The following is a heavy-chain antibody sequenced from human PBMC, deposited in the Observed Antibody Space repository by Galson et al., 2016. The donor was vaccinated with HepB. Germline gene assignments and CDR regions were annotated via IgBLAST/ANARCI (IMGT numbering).Heavy chain of an antibody. CDR1: GFTFSSFA. V-gene: IGHV3-23*01. CDR2: IGSRGGGT. Sequence: SLRLSCAASGFTFSSFAMSWVRQAPGKGLEWVSSIGSRGGGTYYADSVKGRFTISRDNSNNTLFLRINNLRADDSAIYFCAKKTSSAVNAQYFDSWGQGTLVTVSS. D-gene: IGHD2-2*01. J-gene: IGHJ4*02. CDR3: AKKTSSAVNAQYFDS.